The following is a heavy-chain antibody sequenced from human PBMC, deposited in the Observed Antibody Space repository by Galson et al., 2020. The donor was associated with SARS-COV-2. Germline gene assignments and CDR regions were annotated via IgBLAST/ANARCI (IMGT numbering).Heavy chain of an antibody. V-gene: IGHV3-23*01. Sequence: GGSLRLPCAASGFPFSSYVMSWVRQAPAKGLEWVADIAHRRDDTYYADSVRGRFTISRDNSKNVVYLQMNSLRDADTAVYYCAKPFSRTTAGTGWGMDVWGQVATVTVAS. CDR1: GFPFSSYV. D-gene: IGHD6-19*01. J-gene: IGHJ6*02. CDR2: IAHRRDDT. CDR3: AKPFSRTTAGTGWGMDV.